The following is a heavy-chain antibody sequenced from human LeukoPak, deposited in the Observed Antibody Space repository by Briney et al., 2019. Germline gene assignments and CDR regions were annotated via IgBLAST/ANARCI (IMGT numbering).Heavy chain of an antibody. J-gene: IGHJ4*02. V-gene: IGHV3-23*01. Sequence: PGGSLRLSCAASGFTFSSYAMSWVRQAPGKGLEWVSAISGSGGSTYYADSAKGRFTISRDNSKNTLYLQMNSLRAEDTAVYYCAKDGLPYYYDSSGYIDYWGQGTLVTVSS. CDR3: AKDGLPYYYDSSGYIDY. D-gene: IGHD3-22*01. CDR1: GFTFSSYA. CDR2: ISGSGGST.